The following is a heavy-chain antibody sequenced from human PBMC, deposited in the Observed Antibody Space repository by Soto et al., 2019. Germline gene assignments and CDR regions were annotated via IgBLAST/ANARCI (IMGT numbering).Heavy chain of an antibody. D-gene: IGHD3-3*01. Sequence: EVQLLESGGGLVQPGGSLRLSCAASGFTFSSYAMSWVRQAPGKGLEWVSAISGSGGSTYYADSVKGRFTISRDNSKNTLYLQMNSLRAEDTAVYHCAKSRSGYSDVPHYGAMRVRHYYGMDVWGQGTTVTVSS. J-gene: IGHJ6*02. CDR1: GFTFSSYA. V-gene: IGHV3-23*01. CDR2: ISGSGGST. CDR3: AKSRSGYSDVPHYGAMRVRHYYGMDV.